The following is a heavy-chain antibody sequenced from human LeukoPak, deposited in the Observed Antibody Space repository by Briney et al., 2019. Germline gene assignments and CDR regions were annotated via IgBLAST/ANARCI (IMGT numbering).Heavy chain of an antibody. CDR1: GLTFSSYA. CDR2: ISRSGGST. Sequence: PGGSLTLSCAVCGLTFSSYAMMWVRQARGKGLEWFPSISRSGGSTYYADSVKGRLTISRDNSKNTLYQQRNSLRAEDTAVYYCAKGPLNGSCYYYMDVWGKGTPVTVSS. D-gene: IGHD6-25*01. CDR3: AKGPLNGSCYYYMDV. V-gene: IGHV3-23*01. J-gene: IGHJ6*03.